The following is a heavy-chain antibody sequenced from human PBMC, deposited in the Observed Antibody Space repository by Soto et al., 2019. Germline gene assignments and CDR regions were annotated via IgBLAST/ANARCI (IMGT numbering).Heavy chain of an antibody. V-gene: IGHV3-30*18. J-gene: IGHJ5*02. CDR2: ISYDGSNK. D-gene: IGHD1-1*01. CDR1: GFTFSSYG. CDR3: AKDANWNWFDP. Sequence: QVQLVESGGGVVQPGRSLRLSCAASGFTFSSYGMHWVRQAPGKGLEWVAVISYDGSNKYYADSVKGRFTTSRDNSKNTLYLHMNSLRTEDTAVVYCAKDANWNWFDPWGQGTLVIVSS.